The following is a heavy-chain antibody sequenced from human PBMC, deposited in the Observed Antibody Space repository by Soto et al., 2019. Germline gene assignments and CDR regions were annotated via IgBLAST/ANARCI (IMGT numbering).Heavy chain of an antibody. CDR2: INAGNGNT. J-gene: IGHJ4*02. CDR1: GYTFTSYA. V-gene: IGHV1-3*01. CDR3: ARDWELQYYFDY. D-gene: IGHD1-7*01. Sequence: ASVKVSCKASGYTFTSYAMHWVRQAPGQRLEWMGWINAGNGNTKYSQKFQGRVTITRDTSASTAYMELSSLRSEDTAVYYCARDWELQYYFDYWGQGTLVTVS.